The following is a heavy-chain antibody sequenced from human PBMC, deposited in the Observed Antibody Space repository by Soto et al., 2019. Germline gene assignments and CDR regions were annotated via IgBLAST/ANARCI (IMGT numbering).Heavy chain of an antibody. V-gene: IGHV4-34*01. D-gene: IGHD3-10*01. J-gene: IGHJ3*02. Sequence: QVQLQQWGAGLLKPSETLSLTCAVYGGSFSGYYWSWIRQPPGKGLEWIGEINHSGSTNYNPSLRSRVTMSVDTSKNQFSLKLSSVTAADTAGYYCARTPRRSTMVRGVIRDAFDIWGQGTMVTVSS. CDR3: ARTPRRSTMVRGVIRDAFDI. CDR2: INHSGST. CDR1: GGSFSGYY.